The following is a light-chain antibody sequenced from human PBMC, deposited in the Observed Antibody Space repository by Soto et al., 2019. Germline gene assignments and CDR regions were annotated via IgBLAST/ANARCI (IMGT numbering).Light chain of an antibody. J-gene: IGKJ3*01. CDR3: QQYLDWPSFT. Sequence: EIVMTQSPATLSVSPGERATLSCRASQYVTNNLAWSHQKPGQAPRLLIYSASTRATGIPARFSGSGSGTEFTLTISSLQSEDFAVYYCQQYLDWPSFTFGPGTKVDLK. CDR2: SAS. CDR1: QYVTNN. V-gene: IGKV3-15*01.